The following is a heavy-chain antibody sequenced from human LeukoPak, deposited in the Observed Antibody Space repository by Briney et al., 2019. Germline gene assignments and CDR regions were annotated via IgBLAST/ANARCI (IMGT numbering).Heavy chain of an antibody. Sequence: GRSLRLSCAASGFTFSSYGMHWVRQAPGKGLEWVAVISYDGSNKYYADSVKGRFTISRDNSKNTLYLQMNSLRAEDTAVYYCAKGGIPRRYYFDYWGQGTLVTVSS. CDR1: GFTFSSYG. V-gene: IGHV3-30*18. D-gene: IGHD6-13*01. J-gene: IGHJ4*02. CDR2: ISYDGSNK. CDR3: AKGGIPRRYYFDY.